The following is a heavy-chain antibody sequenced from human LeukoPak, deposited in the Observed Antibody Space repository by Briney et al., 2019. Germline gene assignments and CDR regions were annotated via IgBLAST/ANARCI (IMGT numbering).Heavy chain of an antibody. Sequence: SSRSYYWGWVRQAPGKGLEWVSALSGSGSSTYYADSVKGRFTISRDNSKNTLYLQMNSLRAEDTAVYYCAKDLSYGLDVWGQGTTVTVSS. J-gene: IGHJ6*02. CDR2: LSGSGSST. D-gene: IGHD2/OR15-2a*01. CDR1: SSRSYY. CDR3: AKDLSYGLDV. V-gene: IGHV3-23*01.